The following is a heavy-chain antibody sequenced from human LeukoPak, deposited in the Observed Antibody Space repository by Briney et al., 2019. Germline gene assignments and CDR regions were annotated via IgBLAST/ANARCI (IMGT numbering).Heavy chain of an antibody. CDR1: GFTFSNYT. CDR3: TRAGYCSDASCYVPDY. J-gene: IGHJ4*02. V-gene: IGHV3-48*02. D-gene: IGHD2-2*01. Sequence: PGGSLRLSCAASGFTFSNYTMNWVRQAPGKGLEWLSYITSSGSPISYAASVRGRFTISRDNAKNSLYLQMNSLTDKDTAVYYCTRAGYCSDASCYVPDYWGQGTLVTVSS. CDR2: ITSSGSPI.